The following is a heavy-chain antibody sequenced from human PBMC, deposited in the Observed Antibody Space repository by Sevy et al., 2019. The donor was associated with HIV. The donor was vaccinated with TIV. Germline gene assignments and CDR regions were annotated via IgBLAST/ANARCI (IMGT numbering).Heavy chain of an antibody. Sequence: GGSLRLSCAASGFTFDDYAMHWVRQAPGKGLEWVSGISWNSGSIGYADSVKGRFTISRDNAKNSLYLQMNSLRAEDTALYYCAKDSIAAPLFDPWAREPWSPSPQ. D-gene: IGHD6-13*01. CDR1: GFTFDDYA. CDR2: ISWNSGSI. V-gene: IGHV3-9*01. J-gene: IGHJ5*02. CDR3: AKDSIAAPLFDP.